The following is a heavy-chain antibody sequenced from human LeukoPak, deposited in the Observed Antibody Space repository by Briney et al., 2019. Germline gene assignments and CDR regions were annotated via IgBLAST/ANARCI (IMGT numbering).Heavy chain of an antibody. CDR1: GGSISSGGYF. CDR3: ARGEGTTMAEY. D-gene: IGHD4/OR15-4a*01. CDR2: ISNSEST. V-gene: IGHV4-31*03. J-gene: IGHJ4*01. Sequence: SETLSLTCTVSGGSISSGGYFWSWIRQHPGKGLEWVGYISNSESTYYNPSLRSRVTISLDTSKSQFSLELNSVTAADTAVYYCARGEGTTMAEYWCRGALVTVS.